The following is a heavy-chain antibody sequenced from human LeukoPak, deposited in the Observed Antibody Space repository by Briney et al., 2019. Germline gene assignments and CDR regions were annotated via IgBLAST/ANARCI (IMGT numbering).Heavy chain of an antibody. CDR3: ASRSLTLAAARCFDD. V-gene: IGHV4-34*01. D-gene: IGHD2-15*01. Sequence: SETLSLTCSVHAESFSAYFWSWIRQVPGRGLEWIGEIDHRGISNYNPSLKSRATILVDTSNNRFSLSLASVTAADTATYYCASRSLTLAAARCFDDWGQGTVVAVSS. CDR1: AESFSAYF. CDR2: IDHRGIS. J-gene: IGHJ4*03.